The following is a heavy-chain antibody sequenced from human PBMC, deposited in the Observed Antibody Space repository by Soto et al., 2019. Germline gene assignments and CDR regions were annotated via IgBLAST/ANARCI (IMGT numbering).Heavy chain of an antibody. J-gene: IGHJ1*01. V-gene: IGHV3-23*01. Sequence: GGSLRLSCAASGFTFSSYAMSWVRQAPGKGLEWVSAISGSGGSTYYADSVKGRFTISRDNSKNTLYLQMNSLGAEDTAVYYCAKDFYRSGDYFAATYFQHWGQGTLVTVSS. CDR2: ISGSGGST. D-gene: IGHD4-17*01. CDR1: GFTFSSYA. CDR3: AKDFYRSGDYFAATYFQH.